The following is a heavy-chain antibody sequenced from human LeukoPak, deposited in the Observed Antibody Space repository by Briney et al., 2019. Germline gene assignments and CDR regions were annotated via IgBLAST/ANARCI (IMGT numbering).Heavy chain of an antibody. CDR3: ARERDSSGFDAFDI. CDR1: GGSISSYY. CDR2: IYYSGST. V-gene: IGHV4-59*01. Sequence: SETLSLTCTVSGGSISSYYWSWIRQPPGKGLEWFGYIYYSGSTNYNPSLKSRVTISVDTSKNQFSLKLSSVTAADTAVYYCARERDSSGFDAFDIWGQGTMVTVSS. D-gene: IGHD3-22*01. J-gene: IGHJ3*02.